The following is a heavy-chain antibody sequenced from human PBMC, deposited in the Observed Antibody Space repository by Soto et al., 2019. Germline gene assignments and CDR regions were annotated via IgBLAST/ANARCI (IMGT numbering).Heavy chain of an antibody. J-gene: IGHJ5*02. V-gene: IGHV4-39*07. CDR1: GGSISSSSYY. CDR3: ARDRQHTYGNCFDP. Sequence: PSETLSLTCTVSGGSISSSSYYWGWIRQPPGKGLEWIGSIYYSGSTYYNPSLKSRVTISVDMSKNQVSLRLSSVTAADTAMYYCARDRQHTYGNCFDPWGQGTLVTVSS. D-gene: IGHD4-17*01. CDR2: IYYSGST.